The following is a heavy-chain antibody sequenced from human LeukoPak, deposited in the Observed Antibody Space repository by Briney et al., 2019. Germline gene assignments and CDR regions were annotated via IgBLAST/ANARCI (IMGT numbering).Heavy chain of an antibody. Sequence: GGSLRLSCAASGFTFSNYAIHWVRQAPGKGLGYVSAISDNGRQTFYANSVKGRFTISRDNSKNTLYLQMGSLRVEDMAVYYCARDGSGSPDYWGQGTLVTVSS. CDR2: ISDNGRQT. D-gene: IGHD3-10*01. CDR3: ARDGSGSPDY. V-gene: IGHV3-64*01. CDR1: GFTFSNYA. J-gene: IGHJ4*02.